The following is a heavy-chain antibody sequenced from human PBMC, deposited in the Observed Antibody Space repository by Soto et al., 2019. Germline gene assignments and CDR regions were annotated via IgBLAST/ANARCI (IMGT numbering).Heavy chain of an antibody. J-gene: IGHJ5*02. CDR3: ARVIAAAGNNWFDP. Sequence: QVQLQESGPGLVKPSETLSLTCTVSGGSISSYYWSWIRQPPGKGLEWIGYIYYSGSTNYNPSLKRRVTISVDTSKNQFSLKLSSVTAADTAVYYCARVIAAAGNNWFDPWGQGTLVTVSS. CDR2: IYYSGST. CDR1: GGSISSYY. D-gene: IGHD6-13*01. V-gene: IGHV4-59*01.